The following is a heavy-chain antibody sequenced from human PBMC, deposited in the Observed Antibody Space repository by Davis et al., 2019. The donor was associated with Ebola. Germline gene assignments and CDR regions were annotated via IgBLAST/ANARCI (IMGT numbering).Heavy chain of an antibody. Sequence: AASVKVSCKASEVTFSSYTISWVRQAPGQGLEWMGRSIPGLDMSAYAQKFQGRVTMTRDTSANTAYVEVRSLASDDTAIYYCAKDNRNIWSEVWGQGTMVTVSS. CDR3: AKDNRNIWSEV. V-gene: IGHV1-69*04. CDR1: EVTFSSYT. J-gene: IGHJ3*01. D-gene: IGHD2/OR15-2a*01. CDR2: SIPGLDMS.